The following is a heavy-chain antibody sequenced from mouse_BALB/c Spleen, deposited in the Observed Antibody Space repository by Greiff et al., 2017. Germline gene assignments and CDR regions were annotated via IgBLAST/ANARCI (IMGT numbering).Heavy chain of an antibody. CDR2: ISYDGSN. V-gene: IGHV3-6*02. Sequence: DVKLQESGPGLVKPSQSLSLTCSVTGYSITSGYYWNWIRQFPGNKLEWMGYISYDGSNNYNPSLKNRISITRDTSKNQFFLKLNSVTTEDTATYYCASGSYNYFDYWGQGTTLTVSS. CDR3: ASGSYNYFDY. CDR1: GYSITSGYY. J-gene: IGHJ2*01. D-gene: IGHD1-1*02.